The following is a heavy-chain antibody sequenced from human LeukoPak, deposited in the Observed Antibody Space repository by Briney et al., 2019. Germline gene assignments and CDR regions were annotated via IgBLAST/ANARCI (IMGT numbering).Heavy chain of an antibody. CDR1: GDTLTELS. J-gene: IGHJ4*02. Sequence: ASVKVSCKVSGDTLTELSTHWVRQAPGKGLEWMGGFDPEHGEMIYAQKLQGRVTMTEDRSTNTAYMELSSLRSEDTAVYYCATGGPWDLLKYWGQGTLVTVSS. CDR2: FDPEHGEM. V-gene: IGHV1-24*01. D-gene: IGHD3-9*01. CDR3: ATGGPWDLLKY.